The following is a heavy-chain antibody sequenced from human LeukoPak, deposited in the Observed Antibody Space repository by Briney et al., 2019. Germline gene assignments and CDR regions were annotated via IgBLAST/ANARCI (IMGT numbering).Heavy chain of an antibody. D-gene: IGHD1-26*01. CDR3: ARGVRGATQYDSFDI. V-gene: IGHV3-7*01. Sequence: GGSLRLSCAASKSNLNSYWMNWVRQAPGKRLEWVANIKQDGSGEYYLDGVKGRFIISRDNAKKSLYLQMNSLRVEDTAIYYCARGVRGATQYDSFDIWGQGTLVTVSS. CDR1: KSNLNSYW. J-gene: IGHJ3*02. CDR2: IKQDGSGE.